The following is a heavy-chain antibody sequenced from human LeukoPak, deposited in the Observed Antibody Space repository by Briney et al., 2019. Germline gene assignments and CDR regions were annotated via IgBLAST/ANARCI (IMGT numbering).Heavy chain of an antibody. V-gene: IGHV3-64*01. CDR1: GFTFSSYA. D-gene: IGHD6-13*01. Sequence: GGSLRLSCAASGFTFSSYAMHWVRQAPGKGLEYVSAISSNGGSTYYANSVKGRFTISRDNSKNTLYLQMGSLRAEDMAVYYCARDDNGYGAFDIWGQGTMVTVCS. J-gene: IGHJ3*02. CDR2: ISSNGGST. CDR3: ARDDNGYGAFDI.